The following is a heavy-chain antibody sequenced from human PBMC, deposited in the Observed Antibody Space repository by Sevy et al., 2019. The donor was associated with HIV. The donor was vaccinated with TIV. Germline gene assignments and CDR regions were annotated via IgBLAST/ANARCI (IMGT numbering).Heavy chain of an antibody. CDR2: IYPGDSDT. Sequence: GESLKISCKGSGYSFSTNWIGWVRQMPGKGLEWVGIIYPGDSDTRYSPSFQGQVTISADTSISTAYLQWSSLKASDTAVYYCASQGYNYICGTYDSPDYWGQGTLVTVSS. D-gene: IGHD3-16*01. CDR3: ASQGYNYICGTYDSPDY. CDR1: GYSFSTNW. J-gene: IGHJ4*02. V-gene: IGHV5-51*01.